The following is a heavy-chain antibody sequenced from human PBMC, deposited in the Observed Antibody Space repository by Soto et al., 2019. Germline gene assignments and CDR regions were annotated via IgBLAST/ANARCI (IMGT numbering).Heavy chain of an antibody. CDR3: ARLISSGWYYFDY. Sequence: ESLTISCKGSGYSFTSYWIGLVRQMPGKGLEWMGIIYPGDSDTRYSPSFQGQVTISADKSISTAYLQWSSLRASDTAMYYCARLISSGWYYFDYWGQGTLVTVSS. CDR1: GYSFTSYW. V-gene: IGHV5-51*01. J-gene: IGHJ4*02. CDR2: IYPGDSDT. D-gene: IGHD6-19*01.